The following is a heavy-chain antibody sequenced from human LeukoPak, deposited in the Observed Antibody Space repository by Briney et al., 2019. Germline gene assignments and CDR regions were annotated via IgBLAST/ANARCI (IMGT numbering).Heavy chain of an antibody. Sequence: SETLSLTCAVSGYSISSGYYWGWIRQPPGKGLEWIGSIYHSGSTCYNPSLKSRVTISVDTSKNQFSLKLSSVTAADTAVYYCARGYSSSWYGDYWGQGTLVTVSS. D-gene: IGHD6-13*01. J-gene: IGHJ4*02. CDR2: IYHSGST. V-gene: IGHV4-38-2*01. CDR1: GYSISSGYY. CDR3: ARGYSSSWYGDY.